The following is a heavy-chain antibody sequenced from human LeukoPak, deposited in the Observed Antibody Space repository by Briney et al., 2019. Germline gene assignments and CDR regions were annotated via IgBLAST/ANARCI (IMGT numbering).Heavy chain of an antibody. CDR2: FDPEDGET. CDR1: GYSLTELS. CDR3: ATEVIVGATTFDY. D-gene: IGHD1-26*01. J-gene: IGHJ4*02. Sequence: ASVKVSCMVSGYSLTELSVHCVRQAPGEGLEWMGGFDPEDGETIYAQKFQGRVTMTEDTSTDTAYMELSSLRSEDTAVYYCATEVIVGATTFDYWGQGTLVTVSS. V-gene: IGHV1-24*01.